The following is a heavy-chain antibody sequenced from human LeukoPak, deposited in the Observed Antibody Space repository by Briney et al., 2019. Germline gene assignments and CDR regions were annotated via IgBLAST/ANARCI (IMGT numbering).Heavy chain of an antibody. CDR2: ISSSSSYI. CDR3: AREGGGDAFDI. V-gene: IGHV3-21*01. J-gene: IGHJ3*02. CDR1: GFTFSSYS. Sequence: GGSLRLSCAASGFTFSSYSMNWVRQAPGKGLEWVSSISSSSSYIYYADPVKGRFTISRDNAKNSPYLQMNSLRAEDTAVYYCAREGGGDAFDIWGQGTMVTVSS. D-gene: IGHD2-15*01.